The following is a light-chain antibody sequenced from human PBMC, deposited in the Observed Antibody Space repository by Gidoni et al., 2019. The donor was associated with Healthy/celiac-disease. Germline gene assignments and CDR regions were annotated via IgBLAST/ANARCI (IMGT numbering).Light chain of an antibody. CDR1: QSISSW. V-gene: IGKV1-5*01. CDR2: DAS. CDR3: QQYNSYSPWT. J-gene: IGKJ1*01. Sequence: DIQITQSPSTLSSSVAYGVTITCRASQSISSWLAWYQQKPGKAPKLLIYDASSLESGVPSRFSGSGSGTEFTLTISSLQPDDFATYYCQQYNSYSPWTFGQGTKVEIK.